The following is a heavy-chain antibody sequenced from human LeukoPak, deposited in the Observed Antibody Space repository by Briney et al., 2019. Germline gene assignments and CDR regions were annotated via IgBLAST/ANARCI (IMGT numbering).Heavy chain of an antibody. J-gene: IGHJ6*03. CDR3: ARLGGAADYYYYYYMDV. D-gene: IGHD3-16*01. V-gene: IGHV3-7*01. CDR2: IKQDGGEK. CDR1: GFTFNIYW. Sequence: GGSLRLPCAASGFTFNIYWMSWVRQAPGKGLEWVANIKQDGGEKYYVDSVKGRFTISRDNAKNSLYLQMSSLRAEDTAVYYCARLGGAADYYYYYYMDVWGKGTTVTVSS.